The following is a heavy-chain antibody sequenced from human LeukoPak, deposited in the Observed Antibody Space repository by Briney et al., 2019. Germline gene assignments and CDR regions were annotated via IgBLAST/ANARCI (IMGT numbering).Heavy chain of an antibody. CDR3: ATDFLTTGSDY. V-gene: IGHV3-66*01. J-gene: IGHJ4*02. Sequence: PGGSLRLSCAASGFTVSSNYMSWVRQAPGKGLEWVSVIYSGGSTYYADSVKGRFTISRDNSKNTLYLQMNSLRAEDTAVYYCATDFLTTGSDYWGQGTLVTVSS. D-gene: IGHD1-1*01. CDR2: IYSGGST. CDR1: GFTVSSNY.